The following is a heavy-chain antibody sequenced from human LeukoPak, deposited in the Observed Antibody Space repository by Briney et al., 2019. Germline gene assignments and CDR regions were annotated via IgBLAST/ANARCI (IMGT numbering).Heavy chain of an antibody. CDR3: ARVGPRVIASTAYGMDV. V-gene: IGHV3-33*05. CDR1: GFTFSSYG. J-gene: IGHJ6*02. D-gene: IGHD3-3*02. CDR2: ISYDGSNK. Sequence: HTGGSLRLSCAASGFTFSSYGMHWVRQAPGKGLEWVAVISYDGSNKYYADSVKGRFTISRDNSKNTLYLQMNSLRAEDTAVYYCARVGPRVIASTAYGMDVWGQGTTVTVSS.